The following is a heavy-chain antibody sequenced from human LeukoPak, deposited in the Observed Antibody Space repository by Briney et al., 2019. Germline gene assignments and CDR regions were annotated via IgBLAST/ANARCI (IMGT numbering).Heavy chain of an antibody. CDR3: AKEKDGHSPFDG. CDR2: ISGSGGTT. J-gene: IGHJ4*02. CDR1: GFTFKRKA. V-gene: IGHV3-23*01. D-gene: IGHD2-15*01. Sequence: GGSLRLSCAASGFTFKRKAMSWVRQAPGKGLEWVSYISGSGGTTNYADSVKGRFTISRDNSGNTLYLQMNSLRADDTAVYYCAKEKDGHSPFDGWGQETLVTVSS.